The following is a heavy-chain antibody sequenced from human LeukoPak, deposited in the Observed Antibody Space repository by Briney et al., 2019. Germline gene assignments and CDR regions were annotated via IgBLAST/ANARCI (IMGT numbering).Heavy chain of an antibody. CDR3: VRNIAARQRDAFDI. Sequence: ASVKLSCKASGYTFTSYGISWVRQAPGQGLEWMGWISAYNGNTNYAQKLQGRVTMTTDTSTSTAYMELRSLRSDDTAVYYCVRNIAARQRDAFDIWGQGTMVTVSS. V-gene: IGHV1-18*01. J-gene: IGHJ3*02. CDR1: GYTFTSYG. CDR2: ISAYNGNT. D-gene: IGHD6-6*01.